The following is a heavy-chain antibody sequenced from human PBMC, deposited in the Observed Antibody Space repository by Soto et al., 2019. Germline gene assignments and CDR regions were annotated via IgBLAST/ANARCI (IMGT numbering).Heavy chain of an antibody. CDR1: GGSVSSNSAA. Sequence: PSQTLSLTCASSGGSVSSNSAAWNWIRQSPSRGLEWLGRTYYRSKWYNDYAVSVKSRITINPDTSKNQFSLQLNSVTPEDTAVYYCARDRNYNWNYIVDHYYYSMDVWGTGTTVTVSS. J-gene: IGHJ6*03. CDR3: ARDRNYNWNYIVDHYYYSMDV. V-gene: IGHV6-1*01. D-gene: IGHD1-7*01. CDR2: TYYRSKWYN.